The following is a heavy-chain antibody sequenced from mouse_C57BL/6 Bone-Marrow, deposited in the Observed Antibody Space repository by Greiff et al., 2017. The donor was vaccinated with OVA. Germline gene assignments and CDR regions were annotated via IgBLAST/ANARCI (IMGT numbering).Heavy chain of an antibody. V-gene: IGHV1-74*01. Sequence: QVQLQQPGAELVKPGASVKVSCKASGYTFTSYWMHWVKQRPGQGLEWIGRIHPTDSDPNYNQKLKGKATLTVDKSSSTAYIQHSSLTSEDSAVYYWAKEEYLGSTMVTTGFYYWGQGTTLTVSA. D-gene: IGHD2-2*01. CDR3: AKEEYLGSTMVTTGFYY. CDR2: IHPTDSDP. CDR1: GYTFTSYW. J-gene: IGHJ2*01.